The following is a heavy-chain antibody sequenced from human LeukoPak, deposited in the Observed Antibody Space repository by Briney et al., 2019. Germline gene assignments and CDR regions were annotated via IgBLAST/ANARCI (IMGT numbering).Heavy chain of an antibody. CDR2: MYYSGST. J-gene: IGHJ3*02. CDR1: GGSISSGGYY. D-gene: IGHD3-10*01. Sequence: AETLSLTCTVSGGSISSGGYYWGWIRRPPGKGLEWIGSMYYSGSTYYKPSLKSRVTISADTSKNRFSLKLSSVTAADTAVYYCARQVYGSDAFEIWGQGTMVTVSS. CDR3: ARQVYGSDAFEI. V-gene: IGHV4-39*01.